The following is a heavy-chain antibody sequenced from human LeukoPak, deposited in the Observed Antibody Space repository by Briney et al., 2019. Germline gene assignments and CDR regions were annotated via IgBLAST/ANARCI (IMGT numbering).Heavy chain of an antibody. V-gene: IGHV4-39*01. CDR3: ARLRDAPYYYYYMDV. Sequence: PSETLSLTCTVSGGSISSSSYYWGWIRQPPGKGLEWIGSIYYSGSTYYNPSLKSRVTISVDTSKNQFSLKLSSVTAADTAVYYCARLRDAPYYYYYMDVWGKGTTVTVS. J-gene: IGHJ6*03. D-gene: IGHD2-2*01. CDR1: GGSISSSSYY. CDR2: IYYSGST.